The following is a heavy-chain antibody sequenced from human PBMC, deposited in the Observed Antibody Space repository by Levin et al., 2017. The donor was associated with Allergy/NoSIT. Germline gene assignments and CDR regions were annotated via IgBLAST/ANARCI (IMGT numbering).Heavy chain of an antibody. CDR1: GFTFSSYE. V-gene: IGHV3-48*03. Sequence: GGSLRLSCAASGFTFSSYEMNWVRQAPGKGLEWVSYISSSGSTIYYADSVKGRFTISRDNAKNSLYLQMNSLRAEDTAVYYCARVPSSSWYSLDYWGQGTLVTVSS. CDR3: ARVPSSSWYSLDY. CDR2: ISSSGSTI. J-gene: IGHJ4*02. D-gene: IGHD6-13*01.